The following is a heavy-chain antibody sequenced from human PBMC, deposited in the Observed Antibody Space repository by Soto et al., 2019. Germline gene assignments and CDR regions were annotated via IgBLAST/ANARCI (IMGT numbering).Heavy chain of an antibody. CDR2: INHSGST. J-gene: IGHJ3*02. V-gene: IGHV4-34*01. Sequence: SETLSLTCAVYGGSFSGYYWSWIRQPPGKGLEWIGEINHSGSTNYNPSLKSRVTISVDTSKNQFSLKLSSVTAADTAVYYCARESRILWFGEYEHDAFDIWGQGTMVTVSS. CDR3: ARESRILWFGEYEHDAFDI. D-gene: IGHD3-10*01. CDR1: GGSFSGYY.